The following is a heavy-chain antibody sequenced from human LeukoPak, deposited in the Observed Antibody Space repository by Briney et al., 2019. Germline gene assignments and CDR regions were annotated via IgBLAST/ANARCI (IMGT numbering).Heavy chain of an antibody. CDR1: GFTFSSYS. D-gene: IGHD3-10*01. CDR2: ISSSSSTI. J-gene: IGHJ4*02. CDR3: ARVYGSGNFDY. V-gene: IGHV3-48*01. Sequence: PGGSLRLSSAASGFTFSSYSMNWVRQAPGKGLEWVSYISSSSSTIYYADSVKGRFTISRDNAKNSLYLQMNSLRAEDTAVYYCARVYGSGNFDYWGQGTLVTVSS.